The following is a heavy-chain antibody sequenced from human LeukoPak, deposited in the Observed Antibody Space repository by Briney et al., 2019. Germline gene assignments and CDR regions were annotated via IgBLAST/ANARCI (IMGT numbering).Heavy chain of an antibody. CDR1: GYTFTSYG. D-gene: IGHD3-9*01. V-gene: IGHV1-18*01. Sequence: ASVKVSCKASGYTFTSYGISWVRQAPGQGLEWMGWISAYNGNTNYAQKLQGRVTMTTDTSTSTAYMELRSLRSDDTAVYYCAKAPYDNKYYYMGVWGRGTTVTVSS. CDR2: ISAYNGNT. J-gene: IGHJ6*03. CDR3: AKAPYDNKYYYMGV.